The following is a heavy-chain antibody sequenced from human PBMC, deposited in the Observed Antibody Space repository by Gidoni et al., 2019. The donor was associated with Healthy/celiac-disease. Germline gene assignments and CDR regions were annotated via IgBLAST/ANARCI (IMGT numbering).Heavy chain of an antibody. D-gene: IGHD3-22*01. V-gene: IGHV1-69*01. CDR2: IIPIFGTA. CDR1: GGTFSSYP. Sequence: QVQLVQSGAEVKKPGSSVKVSCKASGGTFSSYPISWVRQAPGQGLEWMGGIIPIFGTANYAQKFQGRVTITADESTSTAYMELSSLRSEDTAVYYCARVSLNYYDSSGRPYYFDYWGQGTLVTVSS. CDR3: ARVSLNYYDSSGRPYYFDY. J-gene: IGHJ4*02.